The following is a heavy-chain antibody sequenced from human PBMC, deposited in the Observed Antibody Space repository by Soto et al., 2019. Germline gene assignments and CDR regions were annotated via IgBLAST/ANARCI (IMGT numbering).Heavy chain of an antibody. Sequence: QVQLVESGGGVVQPGRSLRLSCAASRFTFSSYAMHWVRQAPGKGLEWVAVISYDGSNKYYADSVKGRFTISRDNSKNTLYLQMNRLRAEDTAVYYCARASSGWSIDYWGQGTLVTVSS. CDR3: ARASSGWSIDY. V-gene: IGHV3-30-3*01. CDR2: ISYDGSNK. J-gene: IGHJ4*02. CDR1: RFTFSSYA. D-gene: IGHD6-19*01.